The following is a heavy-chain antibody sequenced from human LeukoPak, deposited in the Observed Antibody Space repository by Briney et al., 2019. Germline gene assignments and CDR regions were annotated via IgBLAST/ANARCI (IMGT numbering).Heavy chain of an antibody. V-gene: IGHV3-21*01. D-gene: IGHD6-13*01. J-gene: IGHJ6*03. CDR3: ARDGYSSSWYSYYYYYMDV. Sequence: GGSLRLSCAASGFTFSSYSMNWVRQAPGKGLEWVSSISSSSSYIYYADSVKGRFTISRDNAKNSLYLQMNSLRAEDTAVYYCARDGYSSSWYSYYYYYMDVWGKGTTVTISS. CDR1: GFTFSSYS. CDR2: ISSSSSYI.